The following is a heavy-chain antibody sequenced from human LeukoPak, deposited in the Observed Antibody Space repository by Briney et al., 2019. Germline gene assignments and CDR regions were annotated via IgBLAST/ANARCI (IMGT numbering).Heavy chain of an antibody. Sequence: LSLTCTVSGYSISSGYYWSWIRQPPGKGLEWISYISGSGSSIYYADSVKGRFTISRDNAKNSLYLQMNDLRADDAAVYYCARWAPTPMKGFDPWGQGTLVTVSS. CDR3: ARWAPTPMKGFDP. V-gene: IGHV3-11*04. CDR1: GYSISSGYY. D-gene: IGHD4-23*01. CDR2: ISGSGSSI. J-gene: IGHJ5*02.